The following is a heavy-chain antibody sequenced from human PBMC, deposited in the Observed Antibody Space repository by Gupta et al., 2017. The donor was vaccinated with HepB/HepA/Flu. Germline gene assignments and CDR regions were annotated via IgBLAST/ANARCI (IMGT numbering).Heavy chain of an antibody. D-gene: IGHD4-17*01. V-gene: IGHV1-8*01. CDR2: MNPNIGNT. CDR3: ATREPSTVTTPYYYYGMDV. Sequence: QVQLVQSGAEVKKPGASVKVSCKASGYTFTSYDINWVRQATGQGLEWMGWMNPNIGNTGYAQKFQGRVTMTRNTSISTAYMELSSLRSEDTAVYYCATREPSTVTTPYYYYGMDVWGQGTTVTVSS. J-gene: IGHJ6*02. CDR1: GYTFTSYD.